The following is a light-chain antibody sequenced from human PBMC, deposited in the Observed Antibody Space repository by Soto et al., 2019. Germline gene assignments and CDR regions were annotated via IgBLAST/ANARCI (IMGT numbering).Light chain of an antibody. CDR2: EVS. J-gene: IGLJ1*01. V-gene: IGLV2-14*01. CDR3: SSYTSSSTLDV. CDR1: SSDVGGYNY. Sequence: QSVLTQPASVSGSPGQSITISCTGTSSDVGGYNYASWYQQHPGKAPKLMIYEVSNRPPGVSNRFSGSKSGNTASLTISGLQAEDEADYYCSSYTSSSTLDVFGTGTKV.